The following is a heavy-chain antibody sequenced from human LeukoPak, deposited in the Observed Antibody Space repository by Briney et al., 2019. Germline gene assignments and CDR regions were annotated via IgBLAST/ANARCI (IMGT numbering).Heavy chain of an antibody. CDR2: IYYSGST. J-gene: IGHJ5*02. Sequence: SETLSLTCTVSGGSISSSSYYWGWIRQPPGKGLEWIGSIYYSGSTYYNPSLKSRVTISVDTSKNQFSLKLSSVTAADTAVYYCARVSVVRGVNPWGQGTLVTVSS. CDR3: ARVSVVRGVNP. CDR1: GGSISSSSYY. D-gene: IGHD3-10*01. V-gene: IGHV4-39*07.